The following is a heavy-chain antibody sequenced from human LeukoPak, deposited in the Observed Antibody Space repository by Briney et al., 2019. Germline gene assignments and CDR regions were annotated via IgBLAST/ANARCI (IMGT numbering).Heavy chain of an antibody. J-gene: IGHJ5*02. Sequence: PSETLSLTCTVSGGSISSYYWSWIRQPPGKGLEWIGYIYYSGSTNYNPSLKSRVTISVDTSKNQFSLKLSSVTAADTAVYYCARGQGATNPRRSYNWFDPWGQGTLVTVSS. CDR3: ARGQGATNPRRSYNWFDP. D-gene: IGHD1-26*01. CDR2: IYYSGST. V-gene: IGHV4-59*01. CDR1: GGSISSYY.